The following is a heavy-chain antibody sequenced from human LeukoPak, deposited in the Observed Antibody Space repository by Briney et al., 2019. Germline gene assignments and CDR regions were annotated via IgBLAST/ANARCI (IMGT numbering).Heavy chain of an antibody. J-gene: IGHJ5*02. CDR2: IYYSGST. CDR3: ARAPAVVPAAPTNPGGNWFDP. Sequence: PSETLSLTCTVSGGSISSYYWSWIRQPPGKGLEWIGDIYYSGSTNYNPSLKRRVTISVDTSKNQFSLKLCSVTAADTAVYYCARAPAVVPAAPTNPGGNWFDPWGQGTLVTVSS. CDR1: GGSISSYY. D-gene: IGHD2-2*01. V-gene: IGHV4-59*01.